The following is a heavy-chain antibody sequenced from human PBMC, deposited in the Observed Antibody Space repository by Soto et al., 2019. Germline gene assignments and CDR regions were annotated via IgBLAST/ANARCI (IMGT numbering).Heavy chain of an antibody. D-gene: IGHD5-12*01. V-gene: IGHV4-31*03. CDR2: IYYSGST. Sequence: LSLTCTVSGGSVSSGAYYWTWIRQRPGKGLEWIGYIYYSGSTYYSLSLKSRLSISLDTSKNQFSLRLSSVTAADTAMYYCARARLRAVYAFDIWGQGTMVTVS. J-gene: IGHJ3*02. CDR1: GGSVSSGAYY. CDR3: ARARLRAVYAFDI.